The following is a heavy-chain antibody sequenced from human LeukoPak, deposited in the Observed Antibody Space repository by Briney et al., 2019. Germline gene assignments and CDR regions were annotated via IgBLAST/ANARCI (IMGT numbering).Heavy chain of an antibody. CDR2: IYTSGST. D-gene: IGHD3-10*01. V-gene: IGHV4-61*02. Sequence: PSQTLSLTCTVSGGSISTGSYYWNWFRQPAGKGLEWIGRIYTSGSTDYSPSLTSRVTVSLDTSKNQFSLKLSSMTAADTAVYYCARSMVRGLKRGYFDYWGQGALVAVSS. CDR3: ARSMVRGLKRGYFDY. J-gene: IGHJ4*02. CDR1: GGSISTGSYY.